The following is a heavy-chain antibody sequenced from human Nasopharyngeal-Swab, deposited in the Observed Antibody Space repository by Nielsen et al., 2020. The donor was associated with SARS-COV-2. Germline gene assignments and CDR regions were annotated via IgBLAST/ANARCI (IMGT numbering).Heavy chain of an antibody. J-gene: IGHJ1*01. CDR1: GFTFSNAW. CDR2: IKSKTDGGTT. D-gene: IGHD3-22*01. CDR3: TTALNPLYYYDSSGYYSPGAEYFQH. V-gene: IGHV3-15*01. Sequence: GESLKISCAASGFTFSNAWMSWVRQAPGKGLEWVGRIKSKTDGGTTDYAAPVKGRFTISRDDSKNTLYLQMNSLKTEDTAVYYCTTALNPLYYYDSSGYYSPGAEYFQHWGQGTLVPSPQ.